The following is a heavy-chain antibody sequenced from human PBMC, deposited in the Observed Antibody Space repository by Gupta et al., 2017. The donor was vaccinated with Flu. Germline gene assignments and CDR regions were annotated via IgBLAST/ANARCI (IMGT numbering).Heavy chain of an antibody. D-gene: IGHD1-1*01. CDR1: GGSISSGSYY. CDR3: ERDIRDGYNMARVDY. CDR2: SYTSGST. Sequence: VPLQESCPGLAPPSPTLSLTCTVSGGSISSGSYYWSWFRQPDGKGREWIGRSYTSGSTNENPSLKSRATIAGDTSKNQFSLKMSSGTDADTAVQYGERDIRDGYNMARVDYWGQGTRVTVSS. V-gene: IGHV4-61*02. J-gene: IGHJ4*02.